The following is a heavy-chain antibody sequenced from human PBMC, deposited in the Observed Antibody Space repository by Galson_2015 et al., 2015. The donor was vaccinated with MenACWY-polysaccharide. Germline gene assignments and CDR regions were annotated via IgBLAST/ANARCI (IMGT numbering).Heavy chain of an antibody. CDR3: ARDPEWGANDY. V-gene: IGHV3-7*01. J-gene: IGHJ4*02. CDR2: IKYDGSVK. D-gene: IGHD1-26*01. Sequence: SLRLSCAASGFMFSNSWMAWVRQAPGKGLEWVGNIKYDGSVKYYVDSVKGRFTISRDNAENSVYLQMNSLRAEDTAVYYCARDPEWGANDYWGQGTLLTVSS. CDR1: GFMFSNSW.